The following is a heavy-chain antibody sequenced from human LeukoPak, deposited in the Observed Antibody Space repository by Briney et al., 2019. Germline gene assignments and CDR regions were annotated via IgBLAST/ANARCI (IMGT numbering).Heavy chain of an antibody. J-gene: IGHJ5*02. CDR3: AHILAAAGTGNWFDP. Sequence: SGPTLVHPTQPLTLTCTFSGFSLRTSGVGVGWIRQPPGKALEWLALIYWDDDKRYSPSLKSRLTITKDTSKNQVVLTMTHMDPVDTATYYCAHILAAAGTGNWFDPWGQGTLVTVSS. CDR1: GFSLRTSGVG. D-gene: IGHD6-13*01. V-gene: IGHV2-5*02. CDR2: IYWDDDK.